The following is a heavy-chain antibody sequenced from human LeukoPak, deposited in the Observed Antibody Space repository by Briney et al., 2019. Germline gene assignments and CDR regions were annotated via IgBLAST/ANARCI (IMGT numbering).Heavy chain of an antibody. CDR1: GGSISSYY. CDR3: ARGFHYYDSSGYYQSPDY. J-gene: IGHJ4*02. V-gene: IGHV4-59*08. D-gene: IGHD3-22*01. Sequence: PSETLSLTCTVSGGSISSYYWSWIRQPPGKGLEWIGYIYYSGSTNYNPSLKSRVTISVDTSKNQFSLKLSSVTAADTAVYYCARGFHYYDSSGYYQSPDYWGQGTLVTVSS. CDR2: IYYSGST.